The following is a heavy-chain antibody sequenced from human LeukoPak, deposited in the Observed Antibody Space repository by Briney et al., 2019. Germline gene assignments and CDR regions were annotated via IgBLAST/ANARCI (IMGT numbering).Heavy chain of an antibody. J-gene: IGHJ4*02. CDR3: VRISTLIAGGY. D-gene: IGHD2-21*01. V-gene: IGHV3-7*01. Sequence: PGGSLRLSCAASRFTFRRYSMTWVRQAPGKGLEWVANINQDGSEKNYVDSVKGRFTISRDNAKNSLNLQMNSPRAEDTAIYYCVRISTLIAGGYWGQGTLVTVSS. CDR1: RFTFRRYS. CDR2: INQDGSEK.